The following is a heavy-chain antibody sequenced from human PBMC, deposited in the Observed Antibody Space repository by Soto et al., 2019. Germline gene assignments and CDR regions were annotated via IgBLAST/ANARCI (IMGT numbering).Heavy chain of an antibody. J-gene: IGHJ4*02. CDR3: ARDLHDYGVGYDY. CDR1: GFTFSSYS. CDR2: INSSSSTI. V-gene: IGHV3-48*01. Sequence: EVQLVESGGGLVQPGGSLRLSCAASGFTFSSYSMNWVRQAPGKGLEWVSYINSSSSTIYYADSGKGRFTISRDNAKNSLYLQMNSLRAEDTAVYYCARDLHDYGVGYDYWGQGTLVTVSS. D-gene: IGHD4-17*01.